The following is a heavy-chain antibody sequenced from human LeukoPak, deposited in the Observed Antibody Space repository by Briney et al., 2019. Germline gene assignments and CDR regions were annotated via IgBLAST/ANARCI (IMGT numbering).Heavy chain of an antibody. J-gene: IGHJ4*02. V-gene: IGHV4-38-2*01. Sequence: SETLSLTRAVSGYSISSGYYWGWIRQPPGKGLEWIGSISHSGSTYYNPSLKSRVTISVDTSKNQFSLKLSSVTAADTAVYYCARVGMITFGGVADYFDYWGQGTLVTVSS. CDR3: ARVGMITFGGVADYFDY. CDR1: GYSISSGYY. D-gene: IGHD3-16*01. CDR2: ISHSGST.